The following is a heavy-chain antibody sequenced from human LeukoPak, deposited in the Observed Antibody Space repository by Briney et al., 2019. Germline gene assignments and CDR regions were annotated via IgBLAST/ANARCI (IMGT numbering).Heavy chain of an antibody. CDR2: IYYSGST. CDR3: ARASALYSNYDPRYYGMDV. Sequence: PSETLSLTCTVSGGSISSYYWSWIRQPPGKGLEWIGYIYYSGSTSYNPSLRSRVTISVDTSENQFSLKLSSVTAADTAVYYCARASALYSNYDPRYYGMDVWGQGTTVTVSS. V-gene: IGHV4-59*01. J-gene: IGHJ6*02. D-gene: IGHD4-11*01. CDR1: GGSISSYY.